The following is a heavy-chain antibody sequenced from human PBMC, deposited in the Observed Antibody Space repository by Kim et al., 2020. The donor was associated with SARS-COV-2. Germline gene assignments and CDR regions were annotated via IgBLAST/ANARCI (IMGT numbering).Heavy chain of an antibody. CDR1: GFTFSGSA. CDR3: TYGYYYGSGSTAYYYYYGMDV. D-gene: IGHD3-10*01. CDR2: IRSKANSYAT. Sequence: GGSLRLSCAASGFTFSGSAMHWVRQASGKGLEWVGRIRSKANSYATAYAASVKGRFTISRDDSKNTAYLQMNSLKTEDTAVYYCTYGYYYGSGSTAYYYYYGMDVWGQGTTVTVSS. V-gene: IGHV3-73*01. J-gene: IGHJ6*02.